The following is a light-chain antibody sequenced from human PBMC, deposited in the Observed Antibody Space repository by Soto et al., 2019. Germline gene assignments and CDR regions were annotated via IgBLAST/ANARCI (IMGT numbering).Light chain of an antibody. CDR1: QGLNNY. V-gene: IGKV1-27*01. CDR3: QRYNSAPLT. Sequence: DIQMTQSPSSLSASVGDRVTITCRASQGLNNYLAWYQQKPGKVPKLLIYATSTLQSGVPSRFSGSGGGTEYTLTVSSLQPEDVATYYCQRYNSAPLTFGGGTKVEIK. CDR2: ATS. J-gene: IGKJ4*01.